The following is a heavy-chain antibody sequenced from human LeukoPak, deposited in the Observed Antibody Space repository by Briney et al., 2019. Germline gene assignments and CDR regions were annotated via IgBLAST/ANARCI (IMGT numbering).Heavy chain of an antibody. D-gene: IGHD2-15*01. J-gene: IGHJ4*02. CDR1: GYTFTCYY. CDR2: INPNSGGT. CDR3: ARERTLTSCYDY. V-gene: IGHV1-2*02. Sequence: ASVKVSCKASGYTFTCYYMHWVRQAPGQGLEWMGWINPNSGGTNYAQKFQGRVTMTRDTSISTAYMELSRLRSDDTAVYYCARERTLTSCYDYWGQGTLVTASS.